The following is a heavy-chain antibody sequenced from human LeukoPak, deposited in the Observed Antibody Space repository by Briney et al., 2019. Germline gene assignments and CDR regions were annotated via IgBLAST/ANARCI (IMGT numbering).Heavy chain of an antibody. J-gene: IGHJ3*02. CDR1: GGSISSYY. CDR3: ARRVVPAAMGRPGSAFDI. V-gene: IGHV4-59*08. Sequence: SETLSLTCTVSGGSISSYYWSWIRQPPGKGLEWIGNIYYSGSTNYNPSLKSRVTISVDTSKNQFSLKLSSVTAADTAVYYCARRVVPAAMGRPGSAFDIWGQGTMVTVSS. D-gene: IGHD2-2*01. CDR2: IYYSGST.